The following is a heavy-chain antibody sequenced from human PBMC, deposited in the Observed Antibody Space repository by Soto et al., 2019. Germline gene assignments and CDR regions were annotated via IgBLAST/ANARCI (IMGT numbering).Heavy chain of an antibody. CDR1: GGTFSSYA. V-gene: IGHV1-69*01. CDR2: IIPIFGTA. J-gene: IGHJ6*02. D-gene: IGHD2-21*02. CDR3: TGNHIVVVTASVYYYHAMDV. Sequence: KVSCKASGGTFSSYAISWVRQAPGQGLEWMGGIIPIFGTANYAQKFQGRVTITADESTSTAYMELSSLRSEDTALYYYTGNHIVVVTASVYYYHAMDVGGQGTTVIVSS.